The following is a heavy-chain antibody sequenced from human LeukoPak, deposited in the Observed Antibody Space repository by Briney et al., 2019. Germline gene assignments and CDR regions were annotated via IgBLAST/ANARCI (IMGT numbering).Heavy chain of an antibody. CDR3: AREIGGGYFDY. J-gene: IGHJ4*02. Sequence: GGSLRLSCAASGFTFSSYDMHWVRHATGKGLEWVSAIGTAGDTYYPGSVKARFTISRENAKNSLYLQMNSLRAGDTAVYYCAREIGGGYFDYWDQGTLVTVS. CDR1: GFTFSSYD. CDR2: IGTAGDT. V-gene: IGHV3-13*01. D-gene: IGHD3-16*01.